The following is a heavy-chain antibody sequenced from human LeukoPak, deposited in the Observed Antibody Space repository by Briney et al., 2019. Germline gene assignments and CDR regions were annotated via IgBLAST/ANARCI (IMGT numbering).Heavy chain of an antibody. Sequence: SETLSLTCTVSGYSISSGYYWGWIRQPPGKGLEWIGSIYHSGSTYYNPSLKSRVTISVDTSKNQFSLKLSSVTAADTAVYYCAKWELDWYFDLWGRGTLVTVSS. CDR3: AKWELDWYFDL. CDR1: GYSISSGYY. D-gene: IGHD1-26*01. V-gene: IGHV4-38-2*02. J-gene: IGHJ2*01. CDR2: IYHSGST.